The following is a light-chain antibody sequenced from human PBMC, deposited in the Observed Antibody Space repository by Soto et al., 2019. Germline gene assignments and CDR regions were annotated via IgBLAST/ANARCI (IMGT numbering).Light chain of an antibody. J-gene: IGKJ1*01. CDR1: QSLNSL. V-gene: IGKV1-5*01. CDR3: QQYNSYST. Sequence: DIQMTQSPSTLSASVGDRVTLTCRASQSLNSLLAWYQQKPGRAPQVLIYDASSLESGVPSRFSGSGSGTEFTLTISSLQPDDFATYYCQQYNSYSTFGQGTKVDIK. CDR2: DAS.